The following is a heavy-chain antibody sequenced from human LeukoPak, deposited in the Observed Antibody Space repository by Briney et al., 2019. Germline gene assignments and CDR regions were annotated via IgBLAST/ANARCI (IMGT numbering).Heavy chain of an antibody. J-gene: IGHJ4*02. CDR1: GFTFSDYY. D-gene: IGHD6-19*01. CDR3: APPPGVAVAGLSDC. V-gene: IGHV3-11*01. Sequence: GGSLRLSCAASGFTFSDYYMTWIRQAPGKGLEWISYISSSGSDTYYADSVRGRFTISRDNAKNSLFLQMNSLRAEDTAVYYCAPPPGVAVAGLSDCWGQGTLVTVS. CDR2: ISSSGSDT.